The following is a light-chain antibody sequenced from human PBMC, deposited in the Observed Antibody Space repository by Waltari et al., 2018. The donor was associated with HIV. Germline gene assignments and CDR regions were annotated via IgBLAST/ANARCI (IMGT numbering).Light chain of an antibody. CDR1: ENVKSTY. CDR2: GSY. CDR3: QQYGSSFWT. Sequence: EIVLTQSPGTLSLSPGERAALSCRASENVKSTYLAWYQQRPGQGPRLLMYGSYSRASGIPERFVGSGSGTDFTLNITRLEPEDFAMYYCQQYGSSFWTFGQGTKVEMK. V-gene: IGKV3-20*01. J-gene: IGKJ1*01.